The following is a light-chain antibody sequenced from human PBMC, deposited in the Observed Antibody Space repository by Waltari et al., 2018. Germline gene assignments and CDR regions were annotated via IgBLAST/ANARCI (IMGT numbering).Light chain of an antibody. CDR2: GAS. Sequence: ELVMTQPPATLSCSPGERATLSCRARQSVRSNLAWYQQNPGQAPRLLIYGASTRATGIPARFSGSGSGTEFTLTISSLQSEDFAVYYCQQYNNWPPAYTFGQGTKLEIK. V-gene: IGKV3-15*01. J-gene: IGKJ2*01. CDR1: QSVRSN. CDR3: QQYNNWPPAYT.